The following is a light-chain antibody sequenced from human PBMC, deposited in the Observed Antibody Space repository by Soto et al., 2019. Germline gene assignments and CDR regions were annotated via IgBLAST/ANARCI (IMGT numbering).Light chain of an antibody. Sequence: QSVLTQPPSVSAAPGQKVTISCSGSSSNIGNNYVAWYQQFPGAAPKLLIYENNKRPSGIPDRFSGSKSGTSATLGITGLQTGDEAGYYCETWDSSRSAGVFGPGTKVTVL. J-gene: IGLJ1*01. CDR3: ETWDSSRSAGV. CDR2: ENN. CDR1: SSNIGNNY. V-gene: IGLV1-51*02.